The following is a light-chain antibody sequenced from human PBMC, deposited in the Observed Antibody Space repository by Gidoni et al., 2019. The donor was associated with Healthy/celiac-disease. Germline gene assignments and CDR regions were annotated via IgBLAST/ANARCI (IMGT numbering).Light chain of an antibody. CDR3: CSYAGSSTFVV. CDR2: EVS. J-gene: IGLJ2*01. V-gene: IGLV2-23*02. Sequence: QSALTQPASVSGSPGLSITISCTGTSSDVGSYNLVSWYQQHPGKAPKPMIYEVSKRPSGGSNRFSGSKSGNTASLTISGLQAEDEADYYCCSYAGSSTFVVFGGGTKLTVL. CDR1: SSDVGSYNL.